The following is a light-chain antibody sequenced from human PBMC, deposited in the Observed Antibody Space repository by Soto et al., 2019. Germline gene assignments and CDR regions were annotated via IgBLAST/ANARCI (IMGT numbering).Light chain of an antibody. Sequence: QLVLTQSPSASASLGAAVKLTCTLRSGHNTYSIAWHQQQPEKGPRFLMKLKSDGSHSRGDGIPDRFSGSSSGAERYLTISSIQSKDEADYYCQTWATGIQVFGGGTKLTVL. V-gene: IGLV4-69*01. CDR1: SGHNTYS. J-gene: IGLJ2*01. CDR2: LKSDGSH. CDR3: QTWATGIQV.